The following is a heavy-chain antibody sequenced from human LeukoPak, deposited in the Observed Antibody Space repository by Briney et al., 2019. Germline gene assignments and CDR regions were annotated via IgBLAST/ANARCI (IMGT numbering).Heavy chain of an antibody. J-gene: IGHJ6*02. CDR2: ISYDGSNK. Sequence: GGSLRLSCAASGFTFRNYAMHWVRQAPGKGLEWVAVISYDGSNKYYADSVKGRFTISRDNSKNTLYLQMNSLRAEDTAVYYCASTFPHTIFGVVIPTSYYYYGMDVWGQGTTVTVSS. V-gene: IGHV3-30*04. CDR1: GFTFRNYA. D-gene: IGHD3-3*01. CDR3: ASTFPHTIFGVVIPTSYYYYGMDV.